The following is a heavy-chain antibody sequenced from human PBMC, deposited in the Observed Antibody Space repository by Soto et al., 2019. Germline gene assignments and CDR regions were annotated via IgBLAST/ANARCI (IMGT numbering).Heavy chain of an antibody. Sequence: QVQLQQWGAGLLKPSETLSLTCAVYGGSFSGYYWSWIRQPPGKGLEWIGEINHSGSTDYNPSLKSRVTISVDTSKNQFSLKLSSVTAADTAVYYCARAVRYNWNVFDYWGQGTLVTVSS. CDR1: GGSFSGYY. CDR2: INHSGST. J-gene: IGHJ4*02. V-gene: IGHV4-34*01. D-gene: IGHD1-1*01. CDR3: ARAVRYNWNVFDY.